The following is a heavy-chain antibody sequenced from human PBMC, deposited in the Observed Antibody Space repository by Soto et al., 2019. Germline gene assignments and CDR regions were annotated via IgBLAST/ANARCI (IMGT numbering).Heavy chain of an antibody. Sequence: QVQLVQSGAEVKKPGSSVKVSCKASGGTFSSYAISWVRQAPGQGLEWMGGIIPIPGTANYAQKFQGRVTITAEESTSTAYMELSSLRSEDTAVYYCARSQGSSTSLAIYYYYYYGMDVWGQGTTVTVSS. CDR3: ARSQGSSTSLAIYYYYYYGMDV. D-gene: IGHD2-2*01. V-gene: IGHV1-69*01. J-gene: IGHJ6*02. CDR1: GGTFSSYA. CDR2: IIPIPGTA.